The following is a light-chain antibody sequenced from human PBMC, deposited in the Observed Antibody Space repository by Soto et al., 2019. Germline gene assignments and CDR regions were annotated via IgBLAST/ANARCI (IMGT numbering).Light chain of an antibody. J-gene: IGKJ2*01. CDR3: QQYDNWPPYT. CDR2: DTS. Sequence: EIVMTQSPDTLSVSPGERATLSCRASQSVGNNLAWYQQTPGLAPRLLIYDTSTRATGIPARFSGSGSGTEFTLTISRLQSEDFAVYYCQQYDNWPPYTFGQGTKLEIK. V-gene: IGKV3-15*01. CDR1: QSVGNN.